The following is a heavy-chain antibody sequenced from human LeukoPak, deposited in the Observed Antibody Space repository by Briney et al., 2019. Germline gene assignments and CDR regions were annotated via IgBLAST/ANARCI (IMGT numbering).Heavy chain of an antibody. CDR3: ATGWFGELTDY. CDR2: IKTDGVTT. J-gene: IGHJ4*02. Sequence: GGSLRLSCAASGFTLSNYWMHWVRQAPGKGLVWVSRIKTDGVTTNYADSVKGRFTISRDNAKNTLYLQMNSLRAEDTALYYCATGWFGELTDYWGQGTLVTVSS. CDR1: GFTLSNYW. V-gene: IGHV3-74*01. D-gene: IGHD3-10*01.